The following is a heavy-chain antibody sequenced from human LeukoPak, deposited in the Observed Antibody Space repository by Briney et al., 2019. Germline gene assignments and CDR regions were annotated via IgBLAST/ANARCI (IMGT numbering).Heavy chain of an antibody. CDR3: ARVYQPQYYYYYMDV. Sequence: PSETLSLTFTASGDSISSYYWSWIRQPPGKGLEWIGYIYYSGSTNYNPSLKSRVTISLDTSKNQFSLKLSSVTAADTAVYYCARVYQPQYYYYYMDVWGKGTTVTVSS. D-gene: IGHD2-2*01. V-gene: IGHV4-59*01. J-gene: IGHJ6*03. CDR2: IYYSGST. CDR1: GDSISSYY.